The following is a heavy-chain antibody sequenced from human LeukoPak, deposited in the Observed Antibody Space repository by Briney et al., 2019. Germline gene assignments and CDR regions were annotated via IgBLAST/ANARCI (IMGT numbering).Heavy chain of an antibody. Sequence: GASVKVSCKASGGTFSSYAISWVRQAPGQGLEWMGGIIPIFGTANYAQKFQGRVTITADESTSTAYMELSSLRSEDTAVYYCARGPSRLIGSGYYEAGWGQGTLVTVSS. J-gene: IGHJ4*02. CDR1: GGTFSSYA. D-gene: IGHD3-22*01. CDR3: ARGPSRLIGSGYYEAG. V-gene: IGHV1-69*13. CDR2: IIPIFGTA.